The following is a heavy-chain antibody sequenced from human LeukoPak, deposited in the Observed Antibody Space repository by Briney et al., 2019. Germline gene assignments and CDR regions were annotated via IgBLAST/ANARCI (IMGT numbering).Heavy chain of an antibody. CDR2: ISYDGSNK. CDR3: ATSLLGATFDT. CDR1: GFTFSSFG. Sequence: GRSLRLSCAASGFTFSSFGMHWVRQAPGKGLEWVAVISYDGSNKYYADSVKGRFTISRGNSRNTLFLQMNSLRAEDTAVYYCATSLLGATFDTWGQGTMVTVSS. J-gene: IGHJ3*02. D-gene: IGHD2-15*01. V-gene: IGHV3-30*03.